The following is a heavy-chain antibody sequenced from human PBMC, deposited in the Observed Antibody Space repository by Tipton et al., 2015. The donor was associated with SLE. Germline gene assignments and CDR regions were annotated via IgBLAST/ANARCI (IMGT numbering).Heavy chain of an antibody. CDR1: GGSISSHF. CDR2: ISYSGST. CDR3: ARGGMGIAVAGEFDS. V-gene: IGHV4-59*11. J-gene: IGHJ4*02. Sequence: LRLSCTVSGGSISSHFWSWIRQPPGKGLEWIGYISYSGSTTYNPSLKSRVTISVDTSKNQFSLKVSSVTAADTAVYYCARGGMGIAVAGEFDSWGQGTLVTVSS. D-gene: IGHD6-19*01.